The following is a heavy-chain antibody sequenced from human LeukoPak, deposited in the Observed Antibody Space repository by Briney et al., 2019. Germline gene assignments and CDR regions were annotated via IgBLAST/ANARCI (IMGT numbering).Heavy chain of an antibody. CDR3: ASFHISGKSYNGLHY. D-gene: IGHD3-10*01. Sequence: GASLKISCKTSGYNFTTFWIGWVRQMPGKGLEWMGIIYPGDSDTRYSPSFQGQVTISADKSINTVYLHWNSLKASDTAMYYCASFHISGKSYNGLHYWGQGTLVTVSS. CDR2: IYPGDSDT. J-gene: IGHJ4*02. V-gene: IGHV5-51*01. CDR1: GYNFTTFW.